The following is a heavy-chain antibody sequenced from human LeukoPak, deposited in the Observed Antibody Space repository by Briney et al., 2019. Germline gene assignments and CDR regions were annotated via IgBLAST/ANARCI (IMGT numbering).Heavy chain of an antibody. D-gene: IGHD3-10*01. Sequence: PGGSLRLSCAASGFAFGHYTMHWVRQAPGKGLEWVSLISWDGGSTYYADSVKGRFTISRDNAKNSLYLQMNSLRAEDTAVYYCASTMVRGVIYYYYYMDVWGKGTTVTVSS. V-gene: IGHV3-43*01. J-gene: IGHJ6*03. CDR3: ASTMVRGVIYYYYYMDV. CDR1: GFAFGHYT. CDR2: ISWDGGST.